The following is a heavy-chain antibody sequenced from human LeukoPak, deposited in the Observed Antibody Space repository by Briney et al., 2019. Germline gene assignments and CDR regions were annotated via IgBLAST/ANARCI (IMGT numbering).Heavy chain of an antibody. D-gene: IGHD3-22*01. CDR2: ISGSGGST. CDR3: AKSYYYDSSGYLIEY. CDR1: GFTFSRCA. V-gene: IGHV3-23*01. J-gene: IGHJ4*02. Sequence: GGSLRLSCAASGFTFSRCAMTWVRQAPGKGLEWVSVISGSGGSTYYADSVKGRFTISRDNSKNTLYLQMNSLRAEDTAVYYCAKSYYYDSSGYLIEYWGQGTLVTVSS.